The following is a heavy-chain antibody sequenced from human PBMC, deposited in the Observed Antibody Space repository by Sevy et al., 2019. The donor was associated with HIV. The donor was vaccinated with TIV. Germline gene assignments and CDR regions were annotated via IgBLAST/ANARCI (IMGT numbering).Heavy chain of an antibody. J-gene: IGHJ4*02. Sequence: SETLSLTCAVYGGSFSGYYWSWIRQPPGKGLEWVGEINHSGSTNYNPSLKSLVTISVDTSKNQYSLKLSSVTAADTAVYCSASTAYHYVWRSYRYFDYWGQGTLVTVSS. V-gene: IGHV4-34*01. CDR1: GGSFSGYY. CDR3: ASTAYHYVWRSYRYFDY. CDR2: INHSGST. D-gene: IGHD3-16*02.